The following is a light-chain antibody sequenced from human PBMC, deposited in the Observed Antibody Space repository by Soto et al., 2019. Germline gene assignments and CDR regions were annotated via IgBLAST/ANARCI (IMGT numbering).Light chain of an antibody. V-gene: IGKV3D-15*01. J-gene: IGKJ1*01. Sequence: IVLTHSPGTLSLSPGERSTLSCRASQTVSSNFLALYQEKPGQGPRLLIYVASTRATGIPDRFSGSGSGTEFTLTISSLQSEDFAVYYCQQYNNWPPWTFGQGTKVDIK. CDR3: QQYNNWPPWT. CDR2: VAS. CDR1: QTVSSN.